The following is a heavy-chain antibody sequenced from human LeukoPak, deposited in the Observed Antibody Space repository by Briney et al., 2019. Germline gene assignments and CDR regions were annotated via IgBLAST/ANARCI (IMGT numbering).Heavy chain of an antibody. CDR3: AKYFGVVVTAIPVYFQH. CDR1: GFTFTNYA. Sequence: GGSLRLSCAASGFTFTNYAMSWVRQAPGKGLEWVSAISGSGSSTYYADSVKGRFTISRDNSKNTLYLQMNSLRAEDTAVYYCAKYFGVVVTAIPVYFQHWGQGTLVTVSS. J-gene: IGHJ1*01. CDR2: ISGSGSST. D-gene: IGHD2-21*02. V-gene: IGHV3-23*01.